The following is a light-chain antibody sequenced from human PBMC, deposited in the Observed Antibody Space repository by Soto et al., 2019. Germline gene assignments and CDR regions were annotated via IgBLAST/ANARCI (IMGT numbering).Light chain of an antibody. CDR1: QSVRSSY. Sequence: EIVLTQSPGTLSLSPGERATLSCRASQSVRSSYSAWYQQRPGQAPRLLIFGASISATGIPDRFSGSGSGTDFTLTISRLEPEDVAVYYCQQYGDSPTTFGQGTKVEIK. J-gene: IGKJ1*01. CDR2: GAS. CDR3: QQYGDSPTT. V-gene: IGKV3-20*01.